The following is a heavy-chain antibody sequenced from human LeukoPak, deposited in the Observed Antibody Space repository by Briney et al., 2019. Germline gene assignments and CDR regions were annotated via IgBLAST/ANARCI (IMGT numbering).Heavy chain of an antibody. CDR2: INPNSGGT. CDR3: ARRTIAAAGTGNY. V-gene: IGHV1-2*06. D-gene: IGHD6-13*01. CDR1: GCTFTGYY. Sequence: GASVKVSCKASGCTFTGYYMHWVRQAPGQGLEWMGRINPNSGGTNYAQKFQGRVTMTRDTSISTAYMELSRLRSDDTAVYYCARRTIAAAGTGNYWGQGTLVTVSS. J-gene: IGHJ4*02.